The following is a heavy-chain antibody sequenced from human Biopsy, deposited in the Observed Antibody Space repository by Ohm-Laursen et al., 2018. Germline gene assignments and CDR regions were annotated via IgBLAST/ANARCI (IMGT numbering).Heavy chain of an antibody. CDR3: VKGTQLLED. CDR1: GFTFRNYA. J-gene: IGHJ4*02. D-gene: IGHD3-10*01. CDR2: IGNTGAT. Sequence: GSLRLSCTASGFTFRNYAMSWVRQAPGKGLELVSTIGNTGATFYADSVKGRFIISRDTSKNTVYLQMNGLRVEDTAVYYCVKGTQLLEDWGQGTQVTVSS. V-gene: IGHV3-23*01.